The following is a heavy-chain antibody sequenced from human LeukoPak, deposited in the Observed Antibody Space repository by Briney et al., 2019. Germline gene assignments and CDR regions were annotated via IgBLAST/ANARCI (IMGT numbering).Heavy chain of an antibody. CDR1: GGSISSSDYY. J-gene: IGHJ5*02. D-gene: IGHD6-19*01. Sequence: PSETLSLTCTVSGGSISSSDYYWGWIRQPPGKGLEWIGSISYSGSTYYNPSLKSRVTISVDTSKNQFSLKLSSVTAADTAVYYCARRPEQWLSNWFDPRGQGTPVTVSS. CDR2: ISYSGST. CDR3: ARRPEQWLSNWFDP. V-gene: IGHV4-39*01.